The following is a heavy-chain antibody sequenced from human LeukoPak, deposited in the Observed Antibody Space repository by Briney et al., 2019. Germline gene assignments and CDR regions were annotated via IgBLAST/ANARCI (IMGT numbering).Heavy chain of an antibody. V-gene: IGHV4-31*03. Sequence: SETLSLTCTVSGGSISSGGYYWSWIRQHPGKGLEWIGYIYYSGSTYYNPSLKSRVTISVDTSKNQFPLKLSSVTAADTAVYYCARVMGIGHFDYWGQGTLVTVSS. CDR3: ARVMGIGHFDY. D-gene: IGHD3-16*01. CDR2: IYYSGST. J-gene: IGHJ4*02. CDR1: GGSISSGGYY.